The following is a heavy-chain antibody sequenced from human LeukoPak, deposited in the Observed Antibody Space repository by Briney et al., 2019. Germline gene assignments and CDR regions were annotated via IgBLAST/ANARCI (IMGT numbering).Heavy chain of an antibody. CDR2: IYYSGNT. D-gene: IGHD6-13*01. Sequence: IPSETLSLTCIVSGGSISTSAYYWGWIRQPPGEGLQWIGSIYYSGNTYYNSSLKSRVTISVDTSTSQFSLRLSSVTAADTAVYYCARESAAAGLSYFDYWGQGTLVTVSS. J-gene: IGHJ4*02. CDR3: ARESAAAGLSYFDY. CDR1: GGSISTSAYY. V-gene: IGHV4-39*07.